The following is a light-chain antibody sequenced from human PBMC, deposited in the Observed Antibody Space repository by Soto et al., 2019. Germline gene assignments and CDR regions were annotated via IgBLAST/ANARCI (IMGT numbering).Light chain of an antibody. V-gene: IGKV3-15*01. J-gene: IGKJ4*01. CDR3: QQYSNWPLT. CDR1: QSVRSSF. Sequence: EIVMTQSPATLSVSPGERATLSCRASQSVRSSFLAWYQQKPGQAPSLLIYGASTRATGIPARFSGSGSGTEFTLTINSLQSEYFAVYYCQQYSNWPLTFGGGTKVDIK. CDR2: GAS.